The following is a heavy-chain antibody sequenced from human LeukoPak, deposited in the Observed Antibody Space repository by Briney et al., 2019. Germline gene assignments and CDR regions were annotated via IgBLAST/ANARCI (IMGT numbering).Heavy chain of an antibody. CDR1: GGSISSSNYY. Sequence: SETLSLTCTVSGGSISSSNYYWGWIRQPPGKGLEWIGSISYSGSSYYNPSLKSRVTISVDTSKNQFSLKLSSVTAADTAVYYCARRVTMVRGVIGDAFDIWGQGTRVIVSS. CDR2: ISYSGSS. CDR3: ARRVTMVRGVIGDAFDI. D-gene: IGHD3-10*01. J-gene: IGHJ3*02. V-gene: IGHV4-39*07.